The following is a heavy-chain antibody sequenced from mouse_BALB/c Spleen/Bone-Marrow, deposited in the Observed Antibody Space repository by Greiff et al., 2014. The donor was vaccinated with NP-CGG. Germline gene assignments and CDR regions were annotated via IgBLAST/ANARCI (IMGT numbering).Heavy chain of an antibody. CDR3: ARSVWYFDV. CDR2: TNPYTDGA. V-gene: IGHV1-14*01. J-gene: IGHJ1*01. Sequence: VHVKQSGPELVKPGASVKMSCKASGYTFTSYVIHWVKQKPGQGLEWIGYTNPYTDGAKYNEKFKGKATLTSDKSSSTAYMELSSLTSEDSAVYYCARSVWYFDVWGAGTTVTVSS. CDR1: GYTFTSYV.